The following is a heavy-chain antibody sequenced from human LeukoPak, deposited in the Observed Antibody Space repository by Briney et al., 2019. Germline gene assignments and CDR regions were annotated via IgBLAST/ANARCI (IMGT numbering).Heavy chain of an antibody. D-gene: IGHD1-14*01. Sequence: PSETLSLTCTVSGGSISSYYWSRIRQPPGKGLEWIGYIYYSGSTNYNPSLKSRVTISVDTSKNQFSLKLSSVTAADTAVYYCATGKRNLYFDYWGQGTLVTVSS. CDR1: GGSISSYY. CDR2: IYYSGST. CDR3: ATGKRNLYFDY. J-gene: IGHJ4*02. V-gene: IGHV4-59*01.